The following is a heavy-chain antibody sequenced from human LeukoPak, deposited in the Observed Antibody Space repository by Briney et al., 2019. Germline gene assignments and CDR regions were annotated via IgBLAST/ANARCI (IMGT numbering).Heavy chain of an antibody. V-gene: IGHV3-7*05. CDR3: AREGAVAVFDY. J-gene: IGHJ4*02. D-gene: IGHD6-19*01. CDR2: IKQDGSEK. CDR1: GFTFSSYW. Sequence: GGSLRLSCAASGFTFSSYWMSWVRQAPGKGLKWVANIKQDGSEKYYVDSVKGRFTISRDNAKNSLYLQMNSLRAEDTAVYYCAREGAVAVFDYWGQGTLVTVSS.